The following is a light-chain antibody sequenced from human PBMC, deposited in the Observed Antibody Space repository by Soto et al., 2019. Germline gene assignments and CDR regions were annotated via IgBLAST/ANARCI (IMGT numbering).Light chain of an antibody. CDR1: SSDVGGYNY. J-gene: IGLJ1*01. Sequence: QSVLTQPRSVSGAPGQSITISCTGTSSDVGGYNYVSWYRQHPGKAPKLMIYDVSNRPSGVRDRFSGSKSGNTASLTISGLQAEDEADYYCCSYAGSYTHYVFGTGTKVTVL. CDR2: DVS. CDR3: CSYAGSYTHYV. V-gene: IGLV2-11*01.